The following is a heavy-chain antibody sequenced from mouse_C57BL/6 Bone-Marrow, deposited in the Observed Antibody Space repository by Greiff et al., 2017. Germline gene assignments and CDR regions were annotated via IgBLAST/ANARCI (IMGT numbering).Heavy chain of an antibody. CDR1: GYNFTSYW. CDR2: IDPSDSYT. D-gene: IGHD2-3*01. CDR3: AGDGYHWYFDV. V-gene: IGHV1-59*01. Sequence: QVQLQQPGAELVRPGTSVKLTCKASGYNFTSYWMHWVKTRPGHGLEWLGVIDPSDSYTNYKQTFKGKATLTVDPSSSPAHMQPSSLHSEDSAVYYCAGDGYHWYFDVWGTGTTVTVSS. J-gene: IGHJ1*03.